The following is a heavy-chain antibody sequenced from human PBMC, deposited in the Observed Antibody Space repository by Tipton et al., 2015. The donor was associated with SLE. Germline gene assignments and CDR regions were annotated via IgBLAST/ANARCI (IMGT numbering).Heavy chain of an antibody. CDR3: ARRGDYYDSSGSHYFDY. Sequence: TLSLTCTVSVGSISSSSYYWGWIRQPPGKGLEWIGSIYYSGSTYYNPSLKSRVTISVDTSKNQFSLKLSSVTAADTAVYYCARRGDYYDSSGSHYFDYWGQGTLVTVSS. CDR1: VGSISSSSYY. D-gene: IGHD3-22*01. V-gene: IGHV4-39*01. J-gene: IGHJ4*02. CDR2: IYYSGST.